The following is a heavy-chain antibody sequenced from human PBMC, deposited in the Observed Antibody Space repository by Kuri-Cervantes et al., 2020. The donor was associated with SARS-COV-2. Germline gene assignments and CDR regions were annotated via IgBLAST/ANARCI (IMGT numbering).Heavy chain of an antibody. V-gene: IGHV3-23*01. CDR1: GFTFSSYA. CDR2: ISGTGHST. CDR3: AREKRALSGTVFYYGLDV. J-gene: IGHJ6*02. Sequence: GESLKISCAASGFTFSSYAMNWVRQAPGKGLEWVSLISGTGHSTYYADSVKGRFTISRDNPNNTLYLQMISLRVEDTAVYYCAREKRALSGTVFYYGLDVWGQGTTVTVSS. D-gene: IGHD1-7*01.